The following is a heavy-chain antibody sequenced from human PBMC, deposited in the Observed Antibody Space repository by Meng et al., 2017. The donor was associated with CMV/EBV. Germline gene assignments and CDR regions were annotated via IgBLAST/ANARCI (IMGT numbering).Heavy chain of an antibody. D-gene: IGHD2-2*01. CDR3: ARDLLGYCSSTSCPPY. J-gene: IGHJ4*02. CDR1: GFTFSSYS. Sequence: GGSLRLSCAASGFTFSSYSMNWVRQAPGKGLEWVSSISSSSSYIYYADSVKGRFTISRDNAKNSLYLQMNSLRAEDTAVDYCARDLLGYCSSTSCPPYWGQGTLVTVSS. V-gene: IGHV3-21*01. CDR2: ISSSSSYI.